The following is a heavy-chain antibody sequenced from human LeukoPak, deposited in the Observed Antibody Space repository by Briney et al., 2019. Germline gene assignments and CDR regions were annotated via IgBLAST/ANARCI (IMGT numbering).Heavy chain of an antibody. D-gene: IGHD3-3*01. V-gene: IGHV3-23*01. Sequence: PGGSLRLSCAASGFSFSVYAMSWVRPAAGRGLEWVSSISGNSDRTYYANSVKGRFTISRENLRNTVHLEMRGLGAADTDLYFCPKGGQDFDFWRFDYWGQGNLVIVSS. CDR2: ISGNSDRT. J-gene: IGHJ4*02. CDR1: GFSFSVYA. CDR3: PKGGQDFDFWRFDY.